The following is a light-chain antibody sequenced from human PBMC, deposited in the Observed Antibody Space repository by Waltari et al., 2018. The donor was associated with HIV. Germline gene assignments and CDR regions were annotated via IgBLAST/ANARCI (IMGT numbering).Light chain of an antibody. J-gene: IGKJ1*01. CDR3: QQYYAFPRT. CDR2: GAS. V-gene: IGKV1D-8*01. Sequence: VIWMTQSPALLSASTGDKVNIPCRLSQAIDNYLAWYQQRPGKAPNPLIYGASTLQSGVPSRISGSGSGTDFTLTISCLQPEDFAVYYCQQYYAFPRTFGHGTKVEVK. CDR1: QAIDNY.